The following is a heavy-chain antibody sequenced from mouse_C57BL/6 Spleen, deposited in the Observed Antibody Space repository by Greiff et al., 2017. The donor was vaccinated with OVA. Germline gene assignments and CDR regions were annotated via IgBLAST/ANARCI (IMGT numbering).Heavy chain of an antibody. Sequence: QVHVKQPGAELVKPGASVKLSCKASGYTFTSYWMHWVKQRPGQGLEWIGMIHPNSGSTNYNEKFKSKATLTVDKSSSTAYMQLSSLTSEDSAVYYCARRGYDYVLFAYWGQGTLVTVSA. CDR1: GYTFTSYW. J-gene: IGHJ3*01. V-gene: IGHV1-64*01. CDR2: IHPNSGST. D-gene: IGHD2-4*01. CDR3: ARRGYDYVLFAY.